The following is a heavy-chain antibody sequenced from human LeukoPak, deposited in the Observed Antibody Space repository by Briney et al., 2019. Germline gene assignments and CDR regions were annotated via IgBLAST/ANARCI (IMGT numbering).Heavy chain of an antibody. J-gene: IGHJ5*02. V-gene: IGHV1-2*02. D-gene: IGHD2-2*01. Sequence: ASVKVSCKASGYTFTGYYMHWVRQAPGQGLEWMGWINPNSGGTNYAQKFQGRVTMTRDTSISTAYMELSRLRSDDTAVYYCARTYCSSTSCPYREFYNWFDPWGQGTLVTVSS. CDR1: GYTFTGYY. CDR3: ARTYCSSTSCPYREFYNWFDP. CDR2: INPNSGGT.